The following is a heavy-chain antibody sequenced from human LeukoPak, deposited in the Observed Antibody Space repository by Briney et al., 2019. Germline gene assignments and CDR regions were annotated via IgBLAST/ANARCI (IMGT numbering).Heavy chain of an antibody. J-gene: IGHJ1*01. V-gene: IGHV4-61*01. CDR2: IYYSGNT. D-gene: IGHD2-15*01. CDR1: GDSISISSYY. Sequence: ETLSLTCTVSGDSISISSYYWSWIRQPPGKGLEWIGYIYYSGNTNYNPSLKSRVTISVDTSKNQFSLKLSSVTAADTAVYYCARGGTNYSGYFHHWGRGALVTVSS. CDR3: ARGGTNYSGYFHH.